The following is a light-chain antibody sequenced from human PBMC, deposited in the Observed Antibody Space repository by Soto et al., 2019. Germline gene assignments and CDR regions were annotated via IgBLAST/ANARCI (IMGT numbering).Light chain of an antibody. Sequence: QSVLTQPPSVSGAPGQRVTISCTGSSSNIGAGYDVHWYQQLPRTAPRLLIFGNSNRPSGVPDRFSGSKSGTSASLAITGLQAEDEADYYCQSYDSSPSVVFGGGTKLTVL. V-gene: IGLV1-40*01. J-gene: IGLJ2*01. CDR2: GNS. CDR3: QSYDSSPSVV. CDR1: SSNIGAGYD.